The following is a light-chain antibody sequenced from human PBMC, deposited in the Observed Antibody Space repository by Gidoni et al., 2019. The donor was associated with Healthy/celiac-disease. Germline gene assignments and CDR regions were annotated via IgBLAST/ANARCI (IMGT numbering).Light chain of an antibody. CDR2: AAS. J-gene: IGKJ4*01. CDR3: QQSYSTLLT. Sequence: DVEMTQTQSSLSASVGDRVTITCRASQSISSYLDWYQQKPGKAPKLLIYAASSLQSGVPSRFSGSGSGTDFTLTISSLQPEDFATYYCQQSYSTLLTFGGXTKVEIK. V-gene: IGKV1-39*01. CDR1: QSISSY.